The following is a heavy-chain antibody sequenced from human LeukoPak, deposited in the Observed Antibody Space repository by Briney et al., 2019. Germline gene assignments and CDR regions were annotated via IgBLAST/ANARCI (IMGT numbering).Heavy chain of an antibody. CDR1: GGSISSGGYS. D-gene: IGHD6-13*01. CDR2: IYHSGST. CDR3: AGGIAAASFDY. Sequence: PSETLSLTCAVSGGSISSGGYSWSWIRQPPGKGLEWIGYIYHSGSTYYNPSLKSRVTISVDRSKNQFSLKLSSVTAADTAVYYCAGGIAAASFDYWGQGTLVTVSS. J-gene: IGHJ4*02. V-gene: IGHV4-30-2*01.